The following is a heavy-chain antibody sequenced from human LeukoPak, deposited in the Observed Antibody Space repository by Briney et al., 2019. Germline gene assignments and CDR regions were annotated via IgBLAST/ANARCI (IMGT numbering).Heavy chain of an antibody. CDR2: IWYGGSNK. V-gene: IGHV3-30*02. CDR3: AKSPGGDCSSTGCSYPFYFDY. D-gene: IGHD2-2*01. J-gene: IGHJ4*02. Sequence: GGSLRLSCAASGFTFSSYAMHWVRQAPGKGLEWVAVIWYGGSNKYYADSVKGRFTISRDNSKNTLYLQMNSLRAEDTAVYYCAKSPGGDCSSTGCSYPFYFDYWGQGTLVTVSS. CDR1: GFTFSSYA.